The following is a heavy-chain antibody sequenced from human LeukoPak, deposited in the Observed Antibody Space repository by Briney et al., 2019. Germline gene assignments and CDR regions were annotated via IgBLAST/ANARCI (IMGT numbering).Heavy chain of an antibody. V-gene: IGHV3-9*01. D-gene: IGHD3-10*01. CDR3: AKDAWFGELLYRGFDP. J-gene: IGHJ5*02. CDR1: GFTFDDYA. Sequence: QTGGSLRLSCAASGFTFDDYAMHWVRQAPGKGLEWVSGISWNSGSIGYADSVKGRFTMSRDNAKNSLYLQMNSLRAEDTALYYCAKDAWFGELLYRGFDPWGQGTLVTVSS. CDR2: ISWNSGSI.